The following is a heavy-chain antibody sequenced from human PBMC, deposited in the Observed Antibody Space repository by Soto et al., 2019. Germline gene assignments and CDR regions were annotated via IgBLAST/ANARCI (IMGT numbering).Heavy chain of an antibody. CDR1: GYTFTSYG. CDR2: INAYHGNT. CDR3: ARDRTVVIDY. V-gene: IGHV1-18*01. D-gene: IGHD4-17*01. J-gene: IGHJ4*02. Sequence: QVQLVQSGAEVKKPGASVKVSCKASGYTFTSYGISWVRQAPGQGLEWMGWINAYHGNTNYAQKLHGRVTRTTTTSTSTAYMELRRLRSDDTAVYSCARDRTVVIDYWGQGTLVTVSS.